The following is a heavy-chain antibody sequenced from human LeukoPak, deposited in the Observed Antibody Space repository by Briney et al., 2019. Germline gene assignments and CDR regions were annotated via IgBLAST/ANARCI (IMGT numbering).Heavy chain of an antibody. CDR2: INPNSGGT. J-gene: IGHJ4*02. CDR3: AKDLFVFSSGYYENFDY. CDR1: GYTFTGYY. V-gene: IGHV1-2*02. Sequence: ASVKVSCKASGYTFTGYYMHWVRQAPGQGLEWMGWINPNSGGTNYAQKFQGRVTMTRDTSISTAYMELSRLRSDDTAVYYCAKDLFVFSSGYYENFDYWGQGTLVTVSS. D-gene: IGHD3-22*01.